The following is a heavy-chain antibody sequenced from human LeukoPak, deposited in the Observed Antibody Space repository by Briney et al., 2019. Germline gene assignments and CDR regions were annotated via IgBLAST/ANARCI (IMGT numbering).Heavy chain of an antibody. D-gene: IGHD4-11*01. J-gene: IGHJ4*02. CDR1: GFTFSSYE. CDR2: ISSSGSTI. V-gene: IGHV3-48*03. CDR3: AREKVTYSFFDY. Sequence: GGSLRLSCAASGFTFSSYEMNWVRQAPGKGLEGVSYISSSGSTIYYADSVKGRFTISRDNAKNSLYLQMNSLRAEDTAVYYCAREKVTYSFFDYWGQGTLVTVSS.